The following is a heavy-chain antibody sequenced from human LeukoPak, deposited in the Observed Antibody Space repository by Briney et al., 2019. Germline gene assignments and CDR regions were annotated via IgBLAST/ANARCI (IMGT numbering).Heavy chain of an antibody. J-gene: IGHJ1*01. Sequence: ASVKVSCKASGFTFTNYGITWVRQAPGQGLEWVGWISAYNGNTNYAQKFEGRVTMTIDTSTSTVYMDLRSLRFDDTAVYYCARAEANSDWPWRHFQYWGQGTLVTVSS. CDR1: GFTFTNYG. V-gene: IGHV1-18*04. CDR3: ARAEANSDWPWRHFQY. CDR2: ISAYNGNT. D-gene: IGHD6-19*01.